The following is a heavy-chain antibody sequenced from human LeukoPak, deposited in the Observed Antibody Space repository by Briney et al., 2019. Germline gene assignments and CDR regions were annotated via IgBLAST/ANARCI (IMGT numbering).Heavy chain of an antibody. D-gene: IGHD3-22*01. J-gene: IGHJ4*02. CDR2: IKSKTDGGTT. V-gene: IGHV3-15*01. CDR3: TTARQYYYDSSGYVEGDDY. CDR1: GFTFSNAW. Sequence: RPGGSLRLSCAASGFTFSNAWMSWVRQAPGKGLEWVGRIKSKTDGGTTDYAAPVKGRFTISRDDSKNTLYLQMNSLKTEDTAVYYCTTARQYYYDSSGYVEGDDYWGQGTLVTVSS.